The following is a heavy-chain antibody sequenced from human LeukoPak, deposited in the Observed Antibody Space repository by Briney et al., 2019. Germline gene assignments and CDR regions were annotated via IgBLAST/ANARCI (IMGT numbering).Heavy chain of an antibody. CDR3: ARDPGADYDILTGYRR. Sequence: GGSLRLSCAASGFTFDDYALHWVRQAPGKGLEWVSGISWNSGSIGYADSVKGRFTISRDNAKNSLYLQMNSLRAEDTAVYYCARDPGADYDILTGYRRWGQGTLVTVSS. CDR1: GFTFDDYA. J-gene: IGHJ4*02. CDR2: ISWNSGSI. D-gene: IGHD3-9*01. V-gene: IGHV3-9*01.